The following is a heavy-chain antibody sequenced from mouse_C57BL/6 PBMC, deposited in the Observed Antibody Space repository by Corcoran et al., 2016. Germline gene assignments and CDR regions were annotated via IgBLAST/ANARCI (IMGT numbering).Heavy chain of an antibody. V-gene: IGHV1-26*01. D-gene: IGHD1-1*01. CDR2: INPNNGGT. CDR1: GYTFTDYY. CDR3: ARWGSSSLYYAMDY. J-gene: IGHJ4*01. Sequence: EVQLQQSGPELVKPGASVKISCKASGYTFTDYYMNWVKQSHGKSLEWIGDINPNNGGTSYNQKFKGKATLTVDKSSSTAYMELRSLTSEDSAVYYCARWGSSSLYYAMDYWGQVTSVTVSS.